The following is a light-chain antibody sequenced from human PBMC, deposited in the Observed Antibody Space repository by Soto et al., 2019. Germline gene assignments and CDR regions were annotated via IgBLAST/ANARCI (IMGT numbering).Light chain of an antibody. V-gene: IGKV3-20*01. Sequence: EIVLTQSPGTLSLSPGERATLSCRASQSVSSSYLAWYQQKPGQAPRLLIYGASSRATGIPDRFSGSGSGTAFNLPISRLEHEDFAVYYCQQYGSSPFTFGPGTQVDIK. J-gene: IGKJ3*01. CDR3: QQYGSSPFT. CDR1: QSVSSSY. CDR2: GAS.